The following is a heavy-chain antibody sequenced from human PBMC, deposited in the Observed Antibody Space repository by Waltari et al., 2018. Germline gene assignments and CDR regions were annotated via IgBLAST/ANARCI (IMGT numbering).Heavy chain of an antibody. Sequence: VQLVESGGGVVQPGRSLRLSCAASGFAFTNAWMSWFRRAPGKGLEWVGRIKSKNDGGTTDYAAPVKGRFIISRDDSKNTLFLQMNILKTEDTAVYYCTTGERQPRRPTYYYYYGMDVWGQGTTVIVSS. J-gene: IGHJ6*02. V-gene: IGHV3-15*01. CDR2: IKSKNDGGTT. CDR1: GFAFTNAW. D-gene: IGHD6-13*01. CDR3: TTGERQPRRPTYYYYYGMDV.